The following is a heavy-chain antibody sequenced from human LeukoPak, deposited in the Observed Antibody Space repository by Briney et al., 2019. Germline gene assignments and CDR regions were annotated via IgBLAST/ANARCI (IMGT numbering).Heavy chain of an antibody. Sequence: GGSLRLSCAASGFTFSSYGMHWVRQAPGKGLEWVAVISYDGSNKYYADSVKGRFTISRDNSKNTLYLQMNSPRAEDTAVYYCAKLGRRYYGSGSYYFDYWGQGTLVTVSP. CDR1: GFTFSSYG. CDR2: ISYDGSNK. V-gene: IGHV3-30*18. D-gene: IGHD3-10*01. J-gene: IGHJ4*02. CDR3: AKLGRRYYGSGSYYFDY.